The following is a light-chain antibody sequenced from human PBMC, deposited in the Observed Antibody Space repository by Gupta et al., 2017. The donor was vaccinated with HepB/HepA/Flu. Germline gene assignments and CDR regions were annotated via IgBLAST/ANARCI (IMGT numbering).Light chain of an antibody. J-gene: IGKJ4*01. V-gene: IGKV3-11*01. CDR3: QQRSNWRGLT. CDR1: QSVSSY. CDR2: DAS. Sequence: EIVLTQSPATLSLSPGERATLSCRASQSVSSYLAWYQQKPGQAPRLLIYDASNRDTGIPARFSGSGSGTDFTLTISSREPEDFAVYYCQQRSNWRGLTFGGGTKVEIK.